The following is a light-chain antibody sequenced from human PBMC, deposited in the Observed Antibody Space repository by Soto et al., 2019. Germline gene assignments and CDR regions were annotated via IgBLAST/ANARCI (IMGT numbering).Light chain of an antibody. V-gene: IGLV1-40*01. J-gene: IGLJ1*01. CDR2: GNS. CDR3: QSYDSSLSAYV. Sequence: VLTQPPSVSWAPGQRVTFSCTGSSSNIGAGYDVHWYQQLPGTAPKLLIYGNSNRPSGVPDRFSGSKSGTSASLAITGLQAEDEADYYCQSYDSSLSAYVFGTGTKVTVL. CDR1: SSNIGAGYD.